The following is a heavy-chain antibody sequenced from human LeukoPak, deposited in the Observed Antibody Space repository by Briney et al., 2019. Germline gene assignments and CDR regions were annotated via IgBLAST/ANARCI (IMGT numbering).Heavy chain of an antibody. V-gene: IGHV4-34*01. Sequence: SETLSLTCAVNGASFSNYYWGWVRQPPGKGLEWMGEMNQSGRANYNPSLKSRVTLSVDTSKNQFSLKLDPVTAADTAVYYCARGGGAARPRYFDLWGRGTLVTVSS. CDR2: MNQSGRA. CDR3: ARGGGAARPRYFDL. J-gene: IGHJ2*01. D-gene: IGHD6-6*01. CDR1: GASFSNYY.